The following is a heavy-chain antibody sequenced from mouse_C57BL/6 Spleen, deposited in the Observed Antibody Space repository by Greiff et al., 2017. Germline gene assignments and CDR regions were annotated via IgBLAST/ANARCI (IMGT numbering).Heavy chain of an antibody. CDR1: GFTFSSYG. CDR2: ISRGSYT. Sequence: EVQLVESGGDLVKPGGSLKLSCAASGFTFSSYGMSWVRQTPDKRLEWVATISRGSYTYYPDSVKGRFTISRDNAKNTLYLQMSSLKSEDTAMYYCARGYITTAPAWFAYWGQGTLVTVSA. CDR3: ARGYITTAPAWFAY. V-gene: IGHV5-6*01. D-gene: IGHD1-1*01. J-gene: IGHJ3*01.